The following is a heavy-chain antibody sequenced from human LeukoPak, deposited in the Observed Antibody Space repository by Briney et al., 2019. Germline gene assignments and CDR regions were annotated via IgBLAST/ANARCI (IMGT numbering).Heavy chain of an antibody. V-gene: IGHV3-48*01. D-gene: IGHD1-26*01. CDR3: ARFTEEESLPSGYFDY. CDR2: ISSSSGTI. J-gene: IGHJ4*02. CDR1: GFTFSSYS. Sequence: GGSLRLSCAASGFTFSSYSMNWVRQAPGKGLEWVSYISSSSGTIYYADSVKGRFTISRDNAKNSLYLQMNSLRAEDTAVYYCARFTEEESLPSGYFDYWGQGTLVTVSS.